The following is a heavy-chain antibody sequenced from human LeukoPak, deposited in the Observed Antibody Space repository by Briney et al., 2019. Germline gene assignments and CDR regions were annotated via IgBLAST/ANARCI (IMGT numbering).Heavy chain of an antibody. D-gene: IGHD4-17*01. CDR3: AKSDYGYYFDS. CDR2: ISGSGGST. CDR1: GFTFSSYA. V-gene: IGHV3-23*01. J-gene: IGHJ4*02. Sequence: GGSLRLSCAASGFTFSSYAMSWVRQAPGKGLEWVSAISGSGGSTYYADSVKGRFSVSRDNSKNMVYLQMSSLRAEDTALYYCAKSDYGYYFDSWGQGTLVTVSS.